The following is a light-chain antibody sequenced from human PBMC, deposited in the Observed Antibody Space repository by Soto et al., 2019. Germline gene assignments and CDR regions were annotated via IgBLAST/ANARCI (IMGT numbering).Light chain of an antibody. CDR1: TSDIGTNA. CDR2: TNN. J-gene: IGLJ1*01. CDR3: ATWHDSFYV. V-gene: IGLV1-44*01. Sequence: SALTQPPSASGTPGERVIVSCSGSTSDIGTNAVNWFQHLPGTAPKLLIYTNNQRPSGVPDRFSGSRSGTSASLAISGLQSEDEADYYCATWHDSFYVFGTGTKVTV.